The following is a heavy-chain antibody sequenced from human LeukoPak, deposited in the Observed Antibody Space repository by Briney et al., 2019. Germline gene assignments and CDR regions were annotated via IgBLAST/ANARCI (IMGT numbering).Heavy chain of an antibody. J-gene: IGHJ4*02. D-gene: IGHD1-26*01. CDR1: GYTFTSYG. Sequence: ASVKVSCKASGYTFTSYGINWVRQATGQGLEWMGWMNPNSGNTGYAQKFQGRVTITRNTSISTAYMELSSLRSEDTAVYYCAREGGLVGAHFDYWGQGTLVTVSS. V-gene: IGHV1-8*03. CDR3: AREGGLVGAHFDY. CDR2: MNPNSGNT.